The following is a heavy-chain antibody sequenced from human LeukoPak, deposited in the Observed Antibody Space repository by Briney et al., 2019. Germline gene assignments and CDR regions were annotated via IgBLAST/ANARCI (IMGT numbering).Heavy chain of an antibody. CDR3: ARAASWYSVFDS. CDR1: GDSMSSYC. Sequence: SETLSLTCSVSGDSMSSYCWNWIRQPPGKGLEWIGNIYYSGSTDYNPSLKSRVTISVDTSKNQFSLKLSSVTAADTAVYFCARAASWYSVFDSWGQGTLVTVSS. CDR2: IYYSGST. V-gene: IGHV4-59*01. D-gene: IGHD6-13*01. J-gene: IGHJ4*02.